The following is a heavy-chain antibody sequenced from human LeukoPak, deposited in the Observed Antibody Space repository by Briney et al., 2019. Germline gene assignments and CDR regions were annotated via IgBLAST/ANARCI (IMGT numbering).Heavy chain of an antibody. D-gene: IGHD1-7*01. J-gene: IGHJ4*02. CDR2: ISSCSSYI. Sequence: KPGGSLRLSCAASGFTFSSYSMNWVRQAPGKGLEWVSSISSCSSYIYYADSVKGRFTISRDNAKNSLYLQMNSLRAEDTAVYYCASSGTTVSPEYYFDYWGQGTLVTVSS. CDR3: ASSGTTVSPEYYFDY. CDR1: GFTFSSYS. V-gene: IGHV3-21*01.